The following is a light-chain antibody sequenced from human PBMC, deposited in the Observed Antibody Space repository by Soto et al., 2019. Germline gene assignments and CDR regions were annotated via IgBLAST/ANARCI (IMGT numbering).Light chain of an antibody. CDR3: QPYGVEPV. CDR1: QTVVSSY. CDR2: DAS. J-gene: IGKJ1*01. Sequence: VLAERRSIQNLAPGDRVTLSCRPSQTVVSSYLAWYQQKPGQPSRLLIFDASSRATGIPDRFSGSGSGTDFSLIISRLEPEDFAVHYCQPYGVEPVFCQGSKVAI. V-gene: IGKV3-20*01.